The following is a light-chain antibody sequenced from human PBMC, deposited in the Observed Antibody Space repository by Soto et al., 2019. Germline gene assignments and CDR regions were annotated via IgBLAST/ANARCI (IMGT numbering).Light chain of an antibody. CDR2: EVS. V-gene: IGLV2-14*01. Sequence: QSALTQPASVSGSPGQSITISCTGTSSDIGGYNYVSWYQQHPGKAPKLMIYEVSSRPSGVSNRFSGSKSGNTASLTISGLQAEDEADYYCNSYTSSSTLWLFGGGTQLTVL. CDR3: NSYTSSSTLWL. J-gene: IGLJ3*02. CDR1: SSDIGGYNY.